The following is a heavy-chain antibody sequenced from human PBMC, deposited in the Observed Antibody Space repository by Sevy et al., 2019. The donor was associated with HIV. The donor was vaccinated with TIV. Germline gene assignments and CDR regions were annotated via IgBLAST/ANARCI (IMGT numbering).Heavy chain of an antibody. Sequence: GGSLRLSCAASGFTFNNYAMHWVRQAPGKGLEWVAVISYDATSRYYADSMKGRFTISRDNSRHILYLQMSGLRTDDTAVYYCAKDGGSGNHYALHFDNWGQGSLVTVSS. D-gene: IGHD2-2*01. CDR2: ISYDATSR. CDR1: GFTFNNYA. J-gene: IGHJ4*02. V-gene: IGHV3-30*14. CDR3: AKDGGSGNHYALHFDN.